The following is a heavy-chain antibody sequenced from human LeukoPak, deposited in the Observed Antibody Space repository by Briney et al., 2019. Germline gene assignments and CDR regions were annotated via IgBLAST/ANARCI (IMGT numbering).Heavy chain of an antibody. Sequence: GASVKVSCKASGYTFTSYGISWVRQAPGQGLEWMGWISAYNGNTNYAPKLQGRVTMTTDTSTSTAYMELRSLRSDDTAVYYCARDYPYYYGSGSFGSGMDVWGQGTTVTVSS. V-gene: IGHV1-18*01. CDR3: ARDYPYYYGSGSFGSGMDV. J-gene: IGHJ6*02. D-gene: IGHD3-10*01. CDR1: GYTFTSYG. CDR2: ISAYNGNT.